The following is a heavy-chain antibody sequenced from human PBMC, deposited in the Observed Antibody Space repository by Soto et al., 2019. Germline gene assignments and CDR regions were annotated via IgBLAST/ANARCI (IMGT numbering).Heavy chain of an antibody. CDR2: IYFTGTT. V-gene: IGHV4-31*01. CDR1: GGSISNGGYY. CDR3: ALNLVRGVIKTFDY. J-gene: IGHJ4*02. Sequence: QVQLQESGPGLVKPSQTLSLTCTVSGGSISNGGYYWSWIRQHPEKGLEYIGYIYFTGTTYYNPSLNTQFTMSVDTSKNQFSLTLSSVTAANTAVYYCALNLVRGVIKTFDYWGQGTLVTVSS. D-gene: IGHD3-10*01.